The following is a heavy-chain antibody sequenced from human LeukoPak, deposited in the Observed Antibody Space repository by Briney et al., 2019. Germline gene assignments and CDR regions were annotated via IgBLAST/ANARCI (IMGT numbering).Heavy chain of an antibody. D-gene: IGHD6-13*01. CDR1: GGSISSYY. CDR3: ARSYSSSDHYYYYGMDV. Sequence: PSETLSLTCTVSGGSISSYYWNRIRQPPGKGLEWIGYINYIRTTDYNPSLKSRVTISIDTSKNRFSLKLSSVTAADTAMYYCARSYSSSDHYYYYGMDVWGQGTTVTVSS. J-gene: IGHJ6*02. V-gene: IGHV4-59*08. CDR2: INYIRTT.